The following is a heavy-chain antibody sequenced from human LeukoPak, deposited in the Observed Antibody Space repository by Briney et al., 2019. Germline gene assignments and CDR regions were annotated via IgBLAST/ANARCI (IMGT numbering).Heavy chain of an antibody. CDR3: AKLLRDGIDY. CDR2: ISYDGSNK. V-gene: IGHV3-30*18. D-gene: IGHD5-24*01. Sequence: EWVAVISYDGSNKYYADSVKGRFTISRDNSKNTLYLQMNSLRAEDTAVYYCAKLLRDGIDYWGQGTLVTVSS. J-gene: IGHJ4*02.